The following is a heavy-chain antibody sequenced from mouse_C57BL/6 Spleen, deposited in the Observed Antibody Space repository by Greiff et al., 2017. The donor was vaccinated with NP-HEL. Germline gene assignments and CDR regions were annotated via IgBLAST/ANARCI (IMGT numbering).Heavy chain of an antibody. Sequence: LQQPGAELVKPGASVKMSCKASGYTFTSYWITWVKQRPGQGLEWIGDIYPGSGSTNYNEKFKSKATLTVDTSSSTAYMQLSSLTSEDSAVYYCASWAYYSNYYAMDYWGQGTSVTVSS. J-gene: IGHJ4*01. CDR3: ASWAYYSNYYAMDY. CDR2: IYPGSGST. V-gene: IGHV1-55*01. CDR1: GYTFTSYW. D-gene: IGHD2-5*01.